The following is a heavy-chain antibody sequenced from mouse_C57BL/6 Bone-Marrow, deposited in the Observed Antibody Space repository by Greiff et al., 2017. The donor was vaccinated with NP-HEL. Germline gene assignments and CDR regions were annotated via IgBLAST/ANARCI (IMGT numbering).Heavy chain of an antibody. D-gene: IGHD1-3*01. J-gene: IGHJ4*01. V-gene: IGHV1-64*01. CDR3: ASGPIYDYAMDY. CDR2: IHPNSGST. Sequence: QVQLQQPGAELVKPGASVKLSCKASGYTFTSYWMHWVKQRPGQGLEWIGMIHPNSGSTNYNEKFKSKATLTVDKSSSTAYMQLSSLTSEDSAVYYCASGPIYDYAMDYWGQGTSVTVTS. CDR1: GYTFTSYW.